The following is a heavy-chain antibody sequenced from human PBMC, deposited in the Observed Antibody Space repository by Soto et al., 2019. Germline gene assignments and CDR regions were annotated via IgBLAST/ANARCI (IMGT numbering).Heavy chain of an antibody. CDR3: ARWTGGVKRWSGLTGAYYYMDV. V-gene: IGHV4-59*08. D-gene: IGHD3-3*01. Sequence: SETLSLTCTVSGGSISSYYWSWIRQPPGKGLEWIGYIYYSGSTNYNPSLKSRVTISVDTSKNQFSLKLSSVTAADTAVYYCARWTGGVKRWSGLTGAYYYMDVWGKGTTVTVSS. CDR1: GGSISSYY. CDR2: IYYSGST. J-gene: IGHJ6*03.